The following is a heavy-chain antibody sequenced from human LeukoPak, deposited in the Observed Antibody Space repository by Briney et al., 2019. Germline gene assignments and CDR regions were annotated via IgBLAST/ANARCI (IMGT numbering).Heavy chain of an antibody. D-gene: IGHD2-2*01. CDR1: GFTVCITS. CDR3: VGLIGYCISTSCSGFVP. J-gene: IGHJ5*02. V-gene: IGHV3-66*03. CDR2: ISSTQNT. Sequence: GGSLRLSCAASGFTVCITSMSWVCQAPGEGLEWVSIISSTQNTYYADSVKSRFSISRDNSRNTLYLQMNSLKPEDTAVYYCVGLIGYCISTSCSGFVPWGEGRLVTDCS.